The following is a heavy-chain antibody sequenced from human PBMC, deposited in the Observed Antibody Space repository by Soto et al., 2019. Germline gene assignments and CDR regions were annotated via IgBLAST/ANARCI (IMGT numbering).Heavy chain of an antibody. V-gene: IGHV3-48*02. CDR3: ARDPDYYDSSGYYPEYFQH. Sequence: GSLRLSCIASGFTFSSYSMNWVRQAPGKGLEWVSYISSSSSTIYYADSVKGRFTISRDNAKNSLYLQMNSLRDEDTAVYYCARDPDYYDSSGYYPEYFQHWGQGTLVTVSS. D-gene: IGHD3-22*01. CDR2: ISSSSSTI. CDR1: GFTFSSYS. J-gene: IGHJ1*01.